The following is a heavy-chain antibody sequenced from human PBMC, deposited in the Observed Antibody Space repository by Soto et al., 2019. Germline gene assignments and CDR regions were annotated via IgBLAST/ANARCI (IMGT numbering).Heavy chain of an antibody. V-gene: IGHV4-34*01. CDR3: ARRYGANFDY. CDR1: GGSFSGYY. Sequence: PSETLSLTCAVYGGSFSGYYWTWIRQPPGTGLEWIGEINHSGSTNYNPSLKSRVTISVDTSKNQFSLKLTSVTAADTAVYYCARRYGANFDYWGQGTLVTVSS. CDR2: INHSGST. J-gene: IGHJ4*02. D-gene: IGHD4-17*01.